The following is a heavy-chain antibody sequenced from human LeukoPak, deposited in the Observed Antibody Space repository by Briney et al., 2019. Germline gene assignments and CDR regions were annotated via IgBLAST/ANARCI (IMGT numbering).Heavy chain of an antibody. V-gene: IGHV1-46*01. CDR3: ARRYYDSSGYYYYYFDY. CDR1: GYTFTSYY. J-gene: IGHJ4*02. CDR2: INPSGGST. Sequence: GASVKVSCKASGYTFTSYYMHWVRQAPGQGLEWMGIINPSGGSTSYAQKFQGRVTMTRDMSTSTVYMELSSLRSEDTAVYYCARRYYDSSGYYYYYFDYWGQGTLVTVSS. D-gene: IGHD3-22*01.